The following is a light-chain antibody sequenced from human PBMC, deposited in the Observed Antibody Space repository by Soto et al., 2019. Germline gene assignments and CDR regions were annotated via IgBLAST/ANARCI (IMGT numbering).Light chain of an antibody. Sequence: EIVMTQSPATLSVSPGERATLSCRASQSVSSNLAWYQQRPGQAPRLLIYAASTRATGIPARFSGSGSGTEFILTISSLQSEDFAVYYCQQYNDWLWTFGQGTKVEIK. CDR2: AAS. V-gene: IGKV3-15*01. CDR3: QQYNDWLWT. CDR1: QSVSSN. J-gene: IGKJ1*01.